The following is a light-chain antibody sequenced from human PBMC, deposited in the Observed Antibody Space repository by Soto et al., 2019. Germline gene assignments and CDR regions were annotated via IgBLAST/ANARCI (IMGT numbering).Light chain of an antibody. V-gene: IGKV1-9*01. CDR3: QQYNSYSPLT. CDR2: SAS. J-gene: IGKJ4*01. CDR1: QALSNY. Sequence: DIQLTQSPSVLSASVGDTVTITCRASQALSNYLAWYQQKPGKAPDLLIYSASTLQSGVPSRFSGSGSETEFSLTIRALQPEDFATYYCQQYNSYSPLTFGGGTKVDIK.